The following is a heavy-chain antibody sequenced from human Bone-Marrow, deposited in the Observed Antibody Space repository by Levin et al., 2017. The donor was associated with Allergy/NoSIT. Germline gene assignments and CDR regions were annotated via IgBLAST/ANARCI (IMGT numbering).Heavy chain of an antibody. V-gene: IGHV3-74*01. J-gene: IGHJ5*02. CDR3: ARDFFERGA. Sequence: ETLSLTCAASGFTFSSYWMHWVRQAPGKGLVWVSRINGDGRSISYADSVKGRFTISRDNAKNTLYLQVNSLRAEDTAVYYCARDFFERGAWGQGTLVTVSS. D-gene: IGHD3-10*01. CDR1: GFTFSSYW. CDR2: INGDGRSI.